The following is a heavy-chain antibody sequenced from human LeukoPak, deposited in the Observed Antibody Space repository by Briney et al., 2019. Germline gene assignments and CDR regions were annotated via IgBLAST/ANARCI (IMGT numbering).Heavy chain of an antibody. CDR3: ARVSRMLGTSTLDN. J-gene: IGHJ4*02. D-gene: IGHD1-26*01. CDR1: GFTFSSYA. V-gene: IGHV3-66*01. Sequence: PGGSLRLSCAASGFTFSSYAMSWVRQAPGKGLEWVSVIYTGGSTYYADSVKGRFTISRDYSKNTLYLQMNSLRAEDTALYYCARVSRMLGTSTLDNWGQGTLVTVSS. CDR2: IYTGGST.